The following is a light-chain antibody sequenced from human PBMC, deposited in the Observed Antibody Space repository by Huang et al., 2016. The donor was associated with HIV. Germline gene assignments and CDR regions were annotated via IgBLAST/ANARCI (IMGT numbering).Light chain of an antibody. CDR1: QSVNNN. CDR2: SAS. J-gene: IGKJ4*01. Sequence: EIVMTQSPATLSVFPGERVTLSCRASQSVNNNLAWYQHKACQAPRLLIYSASTRAPGIAARFSGSGSGTDFTLTISSLQSEDFAIYFCQQYDGWPPITFGGGTRVEVK. CDR3: QQYDGWPPIT. V-gene: IGKV3-15*01.